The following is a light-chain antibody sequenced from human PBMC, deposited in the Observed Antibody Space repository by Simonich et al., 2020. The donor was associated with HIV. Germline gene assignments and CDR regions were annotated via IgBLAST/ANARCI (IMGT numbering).Light chain of an antibody. CDR2: AAS. V-gene: IGKV1-NL1*01. J-gene: IGKJ2*01. Sequence: DIQMTQSPSSLSASVGDRVTITCRASQGISNSLAWYQQKPGKAPKLLLYAASRLESGVPSRFSGSGSGTDYTLTISSLQPDDFATYYCLQYNTYSFGQGTKLDIK. CDR3: LQYNTYS. CDR1: QGISNS.